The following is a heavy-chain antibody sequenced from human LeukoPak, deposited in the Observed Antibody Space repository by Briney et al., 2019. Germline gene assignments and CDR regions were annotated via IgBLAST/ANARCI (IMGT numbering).Heavy chain of an antibody. D-gene: IGHD6-19*01. Sequence: GESLKISCKGSGYSFTSYWIGWVRQMPGKGLEWMGIIYPGDSDTRYSPSFQGQVTISADKSISTAYLQWSSLKASDTAMYYCARQRSYSSGWYKSSDAFDIWGQGTMVTVSS. CDR2: IYPGDSDT. CDR1: GYSFTSYW. CDR3: ARQRSYSSGWYKSSDAFDI. J-gene: IGHJ3*02. V-gene: IGHV5-51*01.